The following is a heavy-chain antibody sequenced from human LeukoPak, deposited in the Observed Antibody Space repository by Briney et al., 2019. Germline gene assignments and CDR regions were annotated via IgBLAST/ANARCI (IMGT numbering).Heavy chain of an antibody. Sequence: GASLRLSCAASGSTFSSYAMSWVRQAPGKGLEWVSAISGSGGSTYYADSVKGRFTISRDNSKNTLYLQMNSLRAEDTAVYYCAKDREQWLEPYYFDYWGQGTLVTVSS. J-gene: IGHJ4*02. CDR1: GSTFSSYA. V-gene: IGHV3-23*01. CDR2: ISGSGGST. D-gene: IGHD6-19*01. CDR3: AKDREQWLEPYYFDY.